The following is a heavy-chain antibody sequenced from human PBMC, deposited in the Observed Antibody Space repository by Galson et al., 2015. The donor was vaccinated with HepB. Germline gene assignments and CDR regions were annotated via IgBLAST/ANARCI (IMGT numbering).Heavy chain of an antibody. Sequence: SLRLSCAASGFMFTNFAMAWVHQAPGKGLEWVSSITFRGESTYYADSVKGRFTISRDKSTNTLYLQMNSLRAEDTAVYYCATPFGVTKTGGRDYWGQGTLVTVSS. CDR1: GFMFTNFA. J-gene: IGHJ4*02. CDR2: ITFRGEST. D-gene: IGHD4-11*01. CDR3: ATPFGVTKTGGRDY. V-gene: IGHV3-23*01.